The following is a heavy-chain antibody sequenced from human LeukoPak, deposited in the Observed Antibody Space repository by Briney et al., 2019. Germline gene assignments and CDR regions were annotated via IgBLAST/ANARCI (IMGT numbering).Heavy chain of an antibody. CDR3: ARASIATAGTLFDY. D-gene: IGHD6-13*01. Sequence: SVKVSCKASGGTFSSYAISWVRQAPGQGLEWMGRIIPILGIANYAQKFQGRVTITADKSTSTAYMELSSLRSEDTAVYYCARASIATAGTLFDYWGQGTLVTVSS. CDR1: GGTFSSYA. V-gene: IGHV1-69*04. CDR2: IIPILGIA. J-gene: IGHJ4*02.